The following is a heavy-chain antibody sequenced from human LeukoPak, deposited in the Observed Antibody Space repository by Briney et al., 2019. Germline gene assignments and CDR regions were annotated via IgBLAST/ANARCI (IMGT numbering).Heavy chain of an antibody. D-gene: IGHD6-13*01. CDR3: ARAETRSSPAGDY. Sequence: GGSLRLSCAASGFTFSSYWMHWVRQAPGKGLVWVSRINSDGSSTSYADSVKGRFTISRDNAKNTLYLQMNSLRAEDTAVYYCARAETRSSPAGDYWGQGTLVTVFS. J-gene: IGHJ4*02. V-gene: IGHV3-74*01. CDR1: GFTFSSYW. CDR2: INSDGSST.